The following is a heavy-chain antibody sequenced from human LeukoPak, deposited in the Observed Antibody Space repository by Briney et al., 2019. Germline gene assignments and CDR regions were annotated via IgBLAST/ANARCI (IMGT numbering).Heavy chain of an antibody. Sequence: PGRSLRLSCAASGFTFDDYAMHWVRQAPGKGLEWASGISWNSGSIGYADSVKGRFTISRDNAKNSLYLQMNSLRAEDTALYYCAKAGAFTVVVPAAMGYYFDYWGQGTLVTVSS. CDR1: GFTFDDYA. CDR2: ISWNSGSI. D-gene: IGHD2-2*01. V-gene: IGHV3-9*01. CDR3: AKAGAFTVVVPAAMGYYFDY. J-gene: IGHJ4*02.